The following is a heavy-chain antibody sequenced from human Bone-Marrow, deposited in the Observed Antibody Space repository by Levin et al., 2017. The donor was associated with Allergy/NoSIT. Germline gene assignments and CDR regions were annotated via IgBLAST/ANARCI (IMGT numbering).Heavy chain of an antibody. D-gene: IGHD6-13*01. Sequence: SQTLSLTCTVSGASISSGAYYWTWIRQHPTKGLEWIGYIYYGGTTYYNPSLSGRLTISVDTSKNQFSLNLRSVTAADTAVYYCARGITAAGKAWYDPWGQGTLVTVSS. CDR1: GASISSGAYY. CDR3: ARGITAAGKAWYDP. CDR2: IYYGGTT. V-gene: IGHV4-31*03. J-gene: IGHJ5*02.